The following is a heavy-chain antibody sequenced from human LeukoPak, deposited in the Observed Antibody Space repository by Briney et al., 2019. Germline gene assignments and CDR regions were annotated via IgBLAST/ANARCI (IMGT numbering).Heavy chain of an antibody. CDR3: ARTTGHFDY. Sequence: SQTLSLTCAISGDRVSSKSAAWHWIRQSPSRGLEWLGRTYYRSKWYSDYAVSVKSRITINPDTSKNQFSLQLNSVAPEDTAVYYCARTTGHFDYWGQGTLVTVSS. CDR2: TYYRSKWYS. V-gene: IGHV6-1*01. J-gene: IGHJ4*02. CDR1: GDRVSSKSAA. D-gene: IGHD2-8*02.